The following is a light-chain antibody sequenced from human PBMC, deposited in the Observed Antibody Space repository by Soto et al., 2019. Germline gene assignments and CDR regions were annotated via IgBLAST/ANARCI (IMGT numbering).Light chain of an antibody. V-gene: IGLV2-14*01. CDR3: SSYTSSSTLVV. J-gene: IGLJ2*01. CDR1: SSDVGGYNY. Sequence: QSALTQPASVSGSPGQSITISCTGTSSDVGGYNYVSWYQQHPGKAPKLMIYDVSNRPSGVSNRFSGSTSGNTASLTISGRQAEDEADYYCSSYTSSSTLVVVGGGTKLTVL. CDR2: DVS.